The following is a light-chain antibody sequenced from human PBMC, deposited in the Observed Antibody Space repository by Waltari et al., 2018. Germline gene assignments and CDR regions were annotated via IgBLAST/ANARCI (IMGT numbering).Light chain of an antibody. CDR3: SSITGSSTWV. J-gene: IGLJ3*02. CDR1: SDDIASYNR. Sequence: QSALTQPPSVSGSPGHSVTLSCTGTSDDIASYNRVSWYQQPPGTAPRLIIYEVTYRPSGVPDRFSGSKSGHTASLTISGLQAQDEADYYCSSITGSSTWVFGGGTKLTVL. CDR2: EVT. V-gene: IGLV2-18*02.